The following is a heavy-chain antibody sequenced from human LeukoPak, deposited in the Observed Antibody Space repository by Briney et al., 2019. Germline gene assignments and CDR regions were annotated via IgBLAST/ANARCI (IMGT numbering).Heavy chain of an antibody. CDR3: GGEFSSSPASMDV. CDR2: ISSGSDYM. Sequence: GGSLRLSCAASGFTFSTSRMEWVRQAPGKGLEWVSSISSGSDYMYYADSVKGRFTISRDNAKNSLYLQMSSLRAEDTAVYYCGGEFSSSPASMDVWGRGTTDTVSS. CDR1: GFTFSTSR. D-gene: IGHD6-13*01. V-gene: IGHV3-21*01. J-gene: IGHJ6*02.